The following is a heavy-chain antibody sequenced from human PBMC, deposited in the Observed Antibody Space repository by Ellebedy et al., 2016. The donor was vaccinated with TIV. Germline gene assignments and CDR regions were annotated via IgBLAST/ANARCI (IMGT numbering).Heavy chain of an antibody. V-gene: IGHV3-11*06. J-gene: IGHJ4*02. CDR3: ARRRTGIPFPYFDY. Sequence: GESLKISCAASGFSFSDYYMSWIRQAPGKGLEWVSYISPSSTYTKYADSVKGRFTISRDNAKNSLYLQMNSLRAEDTAVYYCARRRTGIPFPYFDYWGQGTLVTVSS. CDR2: ISPSSTYT. CDR1: GFSFSDYY. D-gene: IGHD6-13*01.